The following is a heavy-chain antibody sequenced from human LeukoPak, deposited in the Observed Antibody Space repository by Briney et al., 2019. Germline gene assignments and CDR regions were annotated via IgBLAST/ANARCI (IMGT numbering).Heavy chain of an antibody. J-gene: IGHJ4*02. CDR1: GGSISSYY. CDR2: IYYSGST. D-gene: IGHD5-12*01. V-gene: IGHV4-59*01. Sequence: PSETLSLTCTVSGGSISSYYWSWIRQPPGKGLEWIGYIYYSGSTNYNPSLKSRVTISVDTSKNQFSLKLSSVTAADTAVYYCARERGYSGYDNWGQGTLVTVSS. CDR3: ARERGYSGYDN.